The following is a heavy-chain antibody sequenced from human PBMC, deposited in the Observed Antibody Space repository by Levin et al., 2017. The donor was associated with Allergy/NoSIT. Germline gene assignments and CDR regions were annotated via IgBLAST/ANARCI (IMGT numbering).Heavy chain of an antibody. V-gene: IGHV4-61*01. J-gene: IGHJ4*02. CDR2: VFYSGQT. D-gene: IGHD6-19*01. CDR3: ARDRGGNITGWNPYYVDS. Sequence: SETLSLTCTVSGGSVHSGYYYWTWIRQPPGKGLEWIGYVFYSGQTNYNPSLKSRVTISVDTSRNQFSLKMNSVTAADAAVYYCARDRGGNITGWNPYYVDSWGQGTLVTVSS. CDR1: GGSVHSGYYY.